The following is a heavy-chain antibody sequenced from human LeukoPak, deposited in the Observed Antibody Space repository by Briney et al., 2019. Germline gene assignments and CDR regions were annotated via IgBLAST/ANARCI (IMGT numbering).Heavy chain of an antibody. V-gene: IGHV4-30-4*08. CDR2: IYYSGST. J-gene: IGHJ4*02. CDR1: GGSISSSSYY. D-gene: IGHD3-3*01. CDR3: ARGEYYDFWSGYSHFDY. Sequence: PSETLSLTCTVSGGSISSSSYYWSWIRQPPGKGLEWIGYIYYSGSTYYNPSLKSRVTISVDTSKNQFSLKLSSVTAADTAVYYCARGEYYDFWSGYSHFDYWGQGTLVTVSS.